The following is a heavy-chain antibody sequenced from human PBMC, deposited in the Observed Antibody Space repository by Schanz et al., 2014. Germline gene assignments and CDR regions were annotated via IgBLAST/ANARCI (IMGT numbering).Heavy chain of an antibody. CDR1: GYTFTGYG. CDR2: ISPFNKNT. Sequence: QVQLVQSGAEVKKPGASVKVSCKASGYTFTGYGTSWVRQAPGQGLEWVGWISPFNKNTSYAQKFQGRVTMTRDTSTATAYMELRSLRSDDTAVYYCAFDRDDAYDIWGQGTTVTVSS. V-gene: IGHV1-18*04. D-gene: IGHD3-9*01. J-gene: IGHJ3*02. CDR3: AFDRDDAYDI.